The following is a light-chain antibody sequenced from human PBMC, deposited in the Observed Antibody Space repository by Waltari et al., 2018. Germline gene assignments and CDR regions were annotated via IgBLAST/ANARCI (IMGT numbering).Light chain of an antibody. J-gene: IGKJ2*01. CDR1: QSLLHSNRYTY. CDR3: MQTLQTPLYT. V-gene: IGKV2-28*01. CDR2: LAS. Sequence: DIVLIQSPLSLPVSPGEPASISCRSSQSLLHSNRYTYLHWFLQKPGQSPQPLIFLASNRASGVPDRFSGSGSGTDFTLKISRVEAEDVGVYYCMQTLQTPLYTFGQGTKLEI.